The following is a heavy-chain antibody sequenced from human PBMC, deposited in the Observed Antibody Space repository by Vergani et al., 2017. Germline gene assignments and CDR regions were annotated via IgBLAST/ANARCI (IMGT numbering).Heavy chain of an antibody. V-gene: IGHV4-59*01. J-gene: IGHJ6*03. CDR3: EREVRDSVVVPAARYYYYYMDV. CDR1: GGSISSYY. Sequence: QVQLQQWGAGLLKPSETLSLTCTVSGGSISSYYWSWIRQPPGKGLEWIGYIYYSGSTNYNPSLKSRVTISVDTSKNQFSLKLSSVTAADTAVYYCEREVRDSVVVPAARYYYYYMDVWGKGTTVTVSS. D-gene: IGHD2-2*01. CDR2: IYYSGST.